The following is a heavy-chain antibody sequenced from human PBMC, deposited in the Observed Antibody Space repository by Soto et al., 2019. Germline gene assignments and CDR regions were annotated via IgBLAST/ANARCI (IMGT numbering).Heavy chain of an antibody. D-gene: IGHD3-22*01. CDR1: GFTFSSYA. CDR3: ARDKIPTYYYDSSGYFVDY. CDR2: ISYDGSNK. J-gene: IGHJ4*02. Sequence: QVQLVESGGGVVQPGRSLRLSCAASGFTFSSYAMHWVRQAPGKGLEWVAVISYDGSNKYYADSVKGRFTISRDNSTNTLYLQMNSLRAEDTAVYYCARDKIPTYYYDSSGYFVDYWGQGTLVTVSS. V-gene: IGHV3-30-3*01.